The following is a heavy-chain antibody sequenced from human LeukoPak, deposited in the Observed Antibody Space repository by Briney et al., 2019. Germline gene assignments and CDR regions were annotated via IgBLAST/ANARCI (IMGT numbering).Heavy chain of an antibody. CDR1: GDSITSDHY. D-gene: IGHD6-6*01. J-gene: IGHJ4*02. CDR2: IYHSGNT. CDR3: ARLGIAARLPLDY. Sequence: PSETLSLTCTVSGDSITSDHYWTWIRQPPGKGLEWIAYIYHSGNTYYNPSLRSRVTMSVATSKNQFSLEVKSVTAADTAVYYCARLGIAARLPLDYWGQGTLVTVSS. V-gene: IGHV4-30-4*08.